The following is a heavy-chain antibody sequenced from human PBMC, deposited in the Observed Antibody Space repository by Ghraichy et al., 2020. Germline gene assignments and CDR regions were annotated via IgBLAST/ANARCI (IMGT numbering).Heavy chain of an antibody. CDR3: AGYVKLFGGFDI. J-gene: IGHJ3*02. CDR1: GSTFSNYW. Sequence: GGSLRLSCAASGSTFSNYWMHWVRQAPGKGLVWVSRISTDGSSTTYADSVKGRFTVSRDNARNTLYLQMDSLRAEDTAVYYCAGYVKLFGGFDIWGQGTMVTVSS. CDR2: ISTDGSST. V-gene: IGHV3-74*01. D-gene: IGHD3-10*02.